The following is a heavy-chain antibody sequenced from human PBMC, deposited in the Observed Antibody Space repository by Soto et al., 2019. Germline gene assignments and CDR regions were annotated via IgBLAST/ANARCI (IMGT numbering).Heavy chain of an antibody. D-gene: IGHD4-17*01. Sequence: WESLNISCKGSGYSFTSNWIGWVRQMPGKGLEWMGNIYPSDSDTRYSPSFQGQVTISADKSISIAYLQWSSLKASDTAMYFCARVNDYGDRIDYWGQGTLVTVSS. CDR3: ARVNDYGDRIDY. CDR2: IYPSDSDT. V-gene: IGHV5-51*01. J-gene: IGHJ4*02. CDR1: GYSFTSNW.